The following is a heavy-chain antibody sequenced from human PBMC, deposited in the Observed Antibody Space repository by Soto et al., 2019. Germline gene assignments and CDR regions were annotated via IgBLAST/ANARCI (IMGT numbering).Heavy chain of an antibody. CDR1: GYIFVNYG. CDR2: ISPYSGYT. D-gene: IGHD3-16*01. J-gene: IGHJ6*02. CDR3: AMGNNYVTPTPHDV. V-gene: IGHV1-18*01. Sequence: QVQLVQSGDEVKKPGASVKDSCKDPGYIFVNYGIAWVRQAPGQGLEWRGWISPYSGYTNYAARVQGRLTMTKDPASITAYMDLGRLTSADTAVYYCAMGNNYVTPTPHDVWAQGTT.